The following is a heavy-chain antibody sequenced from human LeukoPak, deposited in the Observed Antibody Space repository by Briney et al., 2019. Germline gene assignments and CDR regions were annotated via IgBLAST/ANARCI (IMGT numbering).Heavy chain of an antibody. D-gene: IGHD2-15*01. CDR2: ISSSSSYI. V-gene: IGHV3-21*01. CDR3: ARELGGGMDV. CDR1: GFTFSSYS. Sequence: PGRSLRLSCAASGFTFSSYSMNWVRQAPGKGLEWVSSISSSSSYIYYVDSVKGRFTISRDNAKNSLYLQMNSLRAEDTAVYYCARELGGGMDVWGKGTTVTVSS. J-gene: IGHJ6*04.